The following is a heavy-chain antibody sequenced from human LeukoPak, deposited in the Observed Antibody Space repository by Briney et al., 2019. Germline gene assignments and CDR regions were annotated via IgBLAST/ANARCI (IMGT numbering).Heavy chain of an antibody. D-gene: IGHD3-3*01. J-gene: IGHJ4*02. CDR2: IYSGGST. Sequence: HPGGSLRLSCAASGFTVSSNYMSWVRQAPGKGLEWVSVIYSGGSTYYADSVKGRFTISRDNSKNTLYLQMNSLRAEDTAVYYCARGRYDFWSGYYTFDYWGQGTLVTVSS. V-gene: IGHV3-53*01. CDR3: ARGRYDFWSGYYTFDY. CDR1: GFTVSSNY.